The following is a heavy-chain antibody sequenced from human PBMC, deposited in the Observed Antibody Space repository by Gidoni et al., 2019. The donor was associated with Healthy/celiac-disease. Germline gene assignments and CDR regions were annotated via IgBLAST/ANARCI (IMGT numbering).Heavy chain of an antibody. CDR3: AKAYTGLHCSGGSCYSDYMDV. D-gene: IGHD2-15*01. J-gene: IGHJ6*03. V-gene: IGHV3-23*01. CDR1: GFPFSSYA. CDR2: ISGSGGST. Sequence: EVQLLESGGGLVQPGGSLRLSCAASGFPFSSYAMSWFRQAPGKGLEWVSAISGSGGSTYYADSVKGRFTISRDNSKNTLYLQMNSLRAEDTAVYYCAKAYTGLHCSGGSCYSDYMDVWGKGTTVTVSS.